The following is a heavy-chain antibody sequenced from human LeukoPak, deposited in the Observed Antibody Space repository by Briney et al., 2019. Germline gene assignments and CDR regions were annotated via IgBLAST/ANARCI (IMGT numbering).Heavy chain of an antibody. V-gene: IGHV1-46*01. J-gene: IGHJ5*02. D-gene: IGHD2-21*02. CDR1: GYTFTKYF. CDR2: INPRGGST. Sequence: ASVKVSCKASGYTFTKYFMHWVRQAPGQGLEWMGIINPRGGSTGYAQKFQGRITMTTDMSTRTVYMELSSLGSEDTAVYYCARRDCVGDCYSNWFDPWGQGTLVTVSS. CDR3: ARRDCVGDCYSNWFDP.